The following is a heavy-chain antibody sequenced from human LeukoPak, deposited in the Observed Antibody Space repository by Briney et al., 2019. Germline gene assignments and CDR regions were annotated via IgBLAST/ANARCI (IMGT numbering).Heavy chain of an antibody. CDR3: ARGVLWFGELGYFDY. CDR2: ISSSSSTI. CDR1: GFTFSTYT. D-gene: IGHD3-10*01. Sequence: GGSLRLSCAASGFTFSTYTMNWVRQAPGKGLEWVSYISSSSSTIYHADSVKGRFTISRDNAKNSLFLQMNSLRAEDTAVYYCARGVLWFGELGYFDYWGQGTLVTVSS. J-gene: IGHJ4*02. V-gene: IGHV3-48*01.